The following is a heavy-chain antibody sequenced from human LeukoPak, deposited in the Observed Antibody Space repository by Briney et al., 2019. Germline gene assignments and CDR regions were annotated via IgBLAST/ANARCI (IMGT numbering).Heavy chain of an antibody. Sequence: SETLSLTCTVSGGSISSYYWSWIRQPPGKGLEWIGYIYYSGSTNYNPSLKSRVTISADTSKNQFSLKLSSVTAADTAVYYCARTYYYDSSGYYYWGQGTLVTVSS. CDR1: GGSISSYY. D-gene: IGHD3-22*01. CDR2: IYYSGST. J-gene: IGHJ4*02. CDR3: ARTYYYDSSGYYY. V-gene: IGHV4-59*01.